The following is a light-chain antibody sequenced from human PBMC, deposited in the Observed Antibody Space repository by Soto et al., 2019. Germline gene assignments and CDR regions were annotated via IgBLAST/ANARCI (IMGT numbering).Light chain of an antibody. J-gene: IGKJ1*01. CDR1: QSISNW. Sequence: DIQMPQSPSTLSASVGDRITITCRTSQSISNWLAWYQQKPRKAPKLLIYDASSLESGVPSRFSGSGSVTEFTLTICSLQPSDFVTYYCQQYSSYSRWTFGQGTKVEIK. CDR2: DAS. V-gene: IGKV1-5*01. CDR3: QQYSSYSRWT.